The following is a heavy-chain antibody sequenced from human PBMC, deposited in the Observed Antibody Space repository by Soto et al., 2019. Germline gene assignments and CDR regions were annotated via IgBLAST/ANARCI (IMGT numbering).Heavy chain of an antibody. D-gene: IGHD1-1*01. V-gene: IGHV1-18*01. J-gene: IGHJ4*02. CDR3: ARGRYGDY. CDR1: GYTFTSYG. CDR2: ISAHNGNT. Sequence: QVHLVQSGAEVKKPGASVKVSCKCSGYTFTSYGITWVRQAPGQGLEWMGWISAHNGNTDCAQKLQGRVTVTRDTSTSTAYMELRSLRSDDTAVYYCARGRYGDYWGQGALVTVSS.